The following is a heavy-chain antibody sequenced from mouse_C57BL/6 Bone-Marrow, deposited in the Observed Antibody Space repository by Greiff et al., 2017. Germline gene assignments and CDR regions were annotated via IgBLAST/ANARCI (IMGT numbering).Heavy chain of an antibody. D-gene: IGHD1-1*01. CDR2: IDPSDSYT. J-gene: IGHJ1*03. CDR3: ARDYYSPYWYFDV. Sequence: QVQLQQPGAELVMPGASVKLSCKASGYTFTSYWMHWVKQRPGQGLEWIGEIDPSDSYTNYNQKFKGKSTLTVDKSSSTAYMQLSSLTSEDSAVYYCARDYYSPYWYFDVWGTGTTVTVSS. CDR1: GYTFTSYW. V-gene: IGHV1-69*01.